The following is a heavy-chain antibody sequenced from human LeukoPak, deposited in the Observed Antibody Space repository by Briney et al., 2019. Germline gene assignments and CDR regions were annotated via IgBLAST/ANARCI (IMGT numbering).Heavy chain of an antibody. J-gene: IGHJ4*02. V-gene: IGHV3-21*01. D-gene: IGHD2-15*01. CDR2: ISSSINYI. Sequence: GGSLRLSCAASGFTFSSYSMNWVRQAPGKGLEWVSSISSSINYIYYADSVKGRFTISRDNDKNSLYLQMNSLRAEDTALYYCARSGGSFYDYWGQGTLVTVSS. CDR3: ARSGGSFYDY. CDR1: GFTFSSYS.